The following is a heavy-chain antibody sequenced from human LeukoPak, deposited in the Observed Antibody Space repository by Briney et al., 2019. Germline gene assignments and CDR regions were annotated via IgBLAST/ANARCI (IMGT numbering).Heavy chain of an antibody. CDR1: GGSISSYY. V-gene: IGHV4-4*07. J-gene: IGHJ4*02. Sequence: SETLSLTCTVSGGSISSYYWSWIRQPAGKGLEWIGRIYTSGSTNYNPSLKSRVTMSVDTSKNQLSLKLSSVTAADTAVYYCARDIGYYGSGSFDYWGQGTLVTVSS. CDR3: ARDIGYYGSGSFDY. D-gene: IGHD3-10*01. CDR2: IYTSGST.